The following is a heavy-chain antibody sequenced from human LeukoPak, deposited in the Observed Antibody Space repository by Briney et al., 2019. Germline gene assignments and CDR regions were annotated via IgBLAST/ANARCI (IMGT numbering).Heavy chain of an antibody. V-gene: IGHV3-33*01. J-gene: IGHJ3*02. CDR2: LWYDGSNK. Sequence: GGCVRLSGAACGFSFRNYGMLWPAQAPGKGLEGVAVLWYDGSNKEYVDSVKGRFAISRDNSNKTLYLQMNSLRVEDTAMYYCARSVSGTGAFDMWGQGTLVTVSS. D-gene: IGHD1-14*01. CDR1: GFSFRNYG. CDR3: ARSVSGTGAFDM.